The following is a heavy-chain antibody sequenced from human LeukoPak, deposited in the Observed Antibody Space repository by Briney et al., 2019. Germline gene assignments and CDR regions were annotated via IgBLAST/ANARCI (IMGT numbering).Heavy chain of an antibody. CDR1: GFSFSSYG. D-gene: IGHD5-18*01. J-gene: IGHJ4*02. Sequence: PGGSLRLSCAASGFSFSSYGMHWVRQAPGKGLEWVAFIRYDGSHKYYADSVKGRFTISRDNSKNTLYLQMNSLRAEDTAVYYCARHLSGITGYTYGRGIDYWGQGTLVTVSS. CDR2: IRYDGSHK. V-gene: IGHV3-30*02. CDR3: ARHLSGITGYTYGRGIDY.